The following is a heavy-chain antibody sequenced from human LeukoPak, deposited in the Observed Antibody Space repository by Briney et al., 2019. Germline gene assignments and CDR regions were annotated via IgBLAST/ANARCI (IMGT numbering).Heavy chain of an antibody. CDR3: ARGPLIAAAGTW. D-gene: IGHD6-13*01. J-gene: IGHJ4*02. V-gene: IGHV3-7*03. Sequence: SGGSLRLSCAASGFTFSSYWMSWVRQAPGEGLEWVAKINQDGTEKAYVDSVRGRFTISRDNAKNSLFLQMYSLRAEDTAVYYCARGPLIAAAGTWWGQGTLVTVSS. CDR1: GFTFSSYW. CDR2: INQDGTEK.